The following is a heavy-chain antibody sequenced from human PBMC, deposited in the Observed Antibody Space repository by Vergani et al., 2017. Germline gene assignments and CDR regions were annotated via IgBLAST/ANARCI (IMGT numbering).Heavy chain of an antibody. V-gene: IGHV4-31*03. CDR3: ARGSTIFGVAFNWFDP. Sequence: QVQLQESGPGLVKPSQTLSLTCTVSGGSISSGGYYWSWIRQHPGKGLEWIGYIYYSGSTYYNPSLKSRVTISVDTSKNQFSLKLSSVTAADPAVYYCARGSTIFGVAFNWFDPWGQGTLVTVSS. J-gene: IGHJ5*02. CDR2: IYYSGST. D-gene: IGHD3-3*01. CDR1: GGSISSGGYY.